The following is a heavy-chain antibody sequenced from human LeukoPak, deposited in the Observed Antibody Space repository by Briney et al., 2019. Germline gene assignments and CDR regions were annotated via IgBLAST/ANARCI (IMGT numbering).Heavy chain of an antibody. CDR3: ARGAYYYED. Sequence: GGSLRLSCAASGFTFSSHSMNWVRQAPGKGLEWVSYISSSSSTIYYADSVKGRLTISRDNAKNSLYLQMNSLRVEDTAVYYCARGAYYYEDWGQGTLVTVSS. D-gene: IGHD3-22*01. J-gene: IGHJ4*02. CDR1: GFTFSSHS. V-gene: IGHV3-48*01. CDR2: ISSSSSTI.